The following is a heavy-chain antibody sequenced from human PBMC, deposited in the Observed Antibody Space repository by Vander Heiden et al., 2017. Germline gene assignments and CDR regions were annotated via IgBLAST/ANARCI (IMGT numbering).Heavy chain of an antibody. CDR3: ATSPGYSTRWFDY. D-gene: IGHD6-13*01. CDR2: MSISSSYI. Sequence: EVQLVESGGGLVKPGGSLRLSCAAHGFTFTSYSMNWVRQAPGKGPEWVSYMSISSSYIYYTDSVKGRFHISRDNSKNSLFLEMNSLRAENTAVYYCATSPGYSTRWFDYWGQGTLVTVSS. V-gene: IGHV3-21*01. J-gene: IGHJ4*02. CDR1: GFTFTSYS.